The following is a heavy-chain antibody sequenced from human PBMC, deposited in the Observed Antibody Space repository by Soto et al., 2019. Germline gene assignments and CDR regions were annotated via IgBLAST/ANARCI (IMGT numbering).Heavy chain of an antibody. J-gene: IGHJ4*02. D-gene: IGHD3-10*01. CDR1: GGSISSSNW. CDR3: AVGGYGSVSYSTPEMGAYFDY. Sequence: QVQLQESGPGLVKPSGTLSLTCAVSGGSISSSNWWSWVRQPPGKGLEWIGEIYHSGSNNYNPSLKSRVTISVDKSKNQFALKLSSVTAADTAVYYCAVGGYGSVSYSTPEMGAYFDYWGQGTLVTVSS. V-gene: IGHV4-4*02. CDR2: IYHSGSN.